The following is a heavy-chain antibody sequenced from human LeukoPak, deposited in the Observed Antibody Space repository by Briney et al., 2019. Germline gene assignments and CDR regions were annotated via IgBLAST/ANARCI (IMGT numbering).Heavy chain of an antibody. J-gene: IGHJ3*02. CDR2: IIPIFGAA. V-gene: IGHV1-69*01. D-gene: IGHD3-22*01. CDR3: ARETRYYDSSGYYDAFDI. Sequence: SVKVSCKASGGTFSSYAISWVRQAPGQGLERMGGIIPIFGAANYAQKFQGRVTITADESTSTAYMELSSLRSEDTAVYYCARETRYYDSSGYYDAFDIWGQGTMVTVSS. CDR1: GGTFSSYA.